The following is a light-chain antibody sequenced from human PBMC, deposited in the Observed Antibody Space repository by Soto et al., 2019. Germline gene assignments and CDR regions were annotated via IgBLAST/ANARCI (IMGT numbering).Light chain of an antibody. CDR1: QSISSR. V-gene: IGKV1-5*01. CDR2: DAS. J-gene: IGKJ1*01. Sequence: DIQMTQSPSTLSASVGDRVTITCRASQSISSRLAWYQQKPGKAPKFLVYDASNLESGVPSRFSGSGSGTEFTLTISSLQPDDFATYYCQQYNSYSVTFGQGT. CDR3: QQYNSYSVT.